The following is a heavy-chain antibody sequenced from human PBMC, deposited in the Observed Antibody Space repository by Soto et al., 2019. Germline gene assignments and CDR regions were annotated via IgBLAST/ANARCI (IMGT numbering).Heavy chain of an antibody. CDR2: IYYSGST. J-gene: IGHJ6*02. D-gene: IGHD6-6*01. CDR3: ARGGAARPRDRYGMDV. CDR1: GGSISSGGYY. V-gene: IGHV4-31*03. Sequence: QVQLQESGPGLVKPSQTLSLTCTVSGGSISSGGYYWSWIRQHPGKGLEWIGYIYYSGSTYYNPSLKSRVTISVDTSKNQFSLKLSSVTAADMAVYYCARGGAARPRDRYGMDVWGQGTTVTVSS.